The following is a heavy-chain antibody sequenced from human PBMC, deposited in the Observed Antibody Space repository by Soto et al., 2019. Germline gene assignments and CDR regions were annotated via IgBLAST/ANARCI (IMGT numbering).Heavy chain of an antibody. V-gene: IGHV3-43*01. CDR1: GFTFDDYT. CDR2: ISWDGGST. CDR3: AKDMGYSNPPRPHWYYYYGMDV. J-gene: IGHJ6*02. Sequence: PGGSLGLSCAASGFTFDDYTMHWVRQAPGKGLEWVSLISWDGGSTYYADSVKGRFTISRDNSKNSLYLQMNSLRTEDTALYYCAKDMGYSNPPRPHWYYYYGMDVWGQGTTVTVSS. D-gene: IGHD4-4*01.